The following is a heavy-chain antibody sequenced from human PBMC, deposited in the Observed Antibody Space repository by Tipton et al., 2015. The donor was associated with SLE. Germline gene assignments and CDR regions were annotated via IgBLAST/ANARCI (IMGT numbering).Heavy chain of an antibody. CDR3: ARGISGYNSSWYYYYYVMDV. CDR1: GGSISSGSYY. J-gene: IGHJ6*02. V-gene: IGHV4-61*02. Sequence: TLSLTCTVSGGSISSGSYYWSWLRQPAGKGLQWIGRIYTSGTTNYNPSLESRVTISGDTSKNQFSLKLSSVTAADTAVYYCARGISGYNSSWYYYYYVMDVWGQGTTVTVSS. CDR2: IYTSGTT. D-gene: IGHD6-13*01.